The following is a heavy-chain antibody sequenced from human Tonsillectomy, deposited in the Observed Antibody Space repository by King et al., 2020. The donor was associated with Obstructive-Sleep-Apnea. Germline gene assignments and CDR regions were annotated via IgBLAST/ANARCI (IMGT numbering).Heavy chain of an antibody. J-gene: IGHJ3*02. Sequence: QLQLVQSGAEVKKPGASVKISCKAFAHIFTNYFMHWVRQAPGQGLEWMGIISPSSGSRNYAQKYQGRVAMTTDTSTSTVYMELSSLRSEDTAMYYCAREYGDYGNAFDIWGQGTMVTVSS. D-gene: IGHD4-17*01. CDR1: AHIFTNYF. CDR2: ISPSSGSR. V-gene: IGHV1-46*01. CDR3: AREYGDYGNAFDI.